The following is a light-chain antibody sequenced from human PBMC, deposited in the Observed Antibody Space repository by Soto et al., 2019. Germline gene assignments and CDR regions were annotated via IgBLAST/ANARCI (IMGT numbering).Light chain of an antibody. Sequence: VMTQSPATLSVSPGERATLSCRASQSVSNNVAWYQQKPGQAPRLLFHAASARAIGIPARFSGTGSGTEFTLTISSLQAEDVAVYYCQQYYSTPRTFGQGTKVDIK. J-gene: IGKJ1*01. CDR3: QQYYSTPRT. CDR1: QSVSNN. CDR2: AAS. V-gene: IGKV3-15*01.